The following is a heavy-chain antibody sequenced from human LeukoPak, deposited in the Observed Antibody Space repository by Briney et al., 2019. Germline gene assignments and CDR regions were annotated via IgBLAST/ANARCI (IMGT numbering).Heavy chain of an antibody. Sequence: PSETLSLTCAVYGGSFSGYYWSWIRQPPGKGLEWIGEINHSGSTNYNPSLKSRVTISVDTSKNQFSLKLSSVTAADTAVYYCARPSSSSWYEVEYFQHWGQGTLVTVSS. D-gene: IGHD6-13*01. CDR2: INHSGST. CDR3: ARPSSSSWYEVEYFQH. CDR1: GGSFSGYY. V-gene: IGHV4-34*01. J-gene: IGHJ1*01.